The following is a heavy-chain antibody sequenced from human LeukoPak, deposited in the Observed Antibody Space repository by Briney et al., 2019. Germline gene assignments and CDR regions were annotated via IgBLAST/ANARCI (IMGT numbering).Heavy chain of an antibody. Sequence: ASVKVSCKASGYTFTSYDINWVRQATGQGLEWMGWMNPNSGNTGYAQKFQGRVTMTRDTSISTAYMELSRLRSDDTAVYYCARVQSYGYHFDYWGQGTLVTVSS. V-gene: IGHV1-8*01. CDR3: ARVQSYGYHFDY. J-gene: IGHJ4*02. CDR1: GYTFTSYD. CDR2: MNPNSGNT. D-gene: IGHD5-18*01.